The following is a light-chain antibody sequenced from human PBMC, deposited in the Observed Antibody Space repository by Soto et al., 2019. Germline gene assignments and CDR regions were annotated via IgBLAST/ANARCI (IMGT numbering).Light chain of an antibody. J-gene: IGLJ1*01. CDR1: SSDVGGYNY. Sequence: QSVLTQPASVSGSPGQSITISCTGTSSDVGGYNYVSWYQQHPGKAPKLIISEVTNRPSGVSNRFSGSKSGNTASLTISGLQAEDEADFYCSSYTSSSTLVVFGTGTQLTVL. V-gene: IGLV2-14*01. CDR2: EVT. CDR3: SSYTSSSTLVV.